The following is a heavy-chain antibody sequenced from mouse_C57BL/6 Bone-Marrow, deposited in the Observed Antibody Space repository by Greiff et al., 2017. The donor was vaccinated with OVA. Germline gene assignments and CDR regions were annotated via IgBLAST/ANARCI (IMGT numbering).Heavy chain of an antibody. V-gene: IGHV14-4*01. CDR1: GFTITDDY. CDR2: IDPENGDT. Sequence: VQLQQSGAELVRPGASVKLSCTASGFTITDDYMHWVKQRPEQGLEWIGWIDPENGDTEYASKFQGKATLTADTSSNTAYLQLSSLTSEDPAVYYCTPTRYYDYDDGHPFAYWGQGTLVTVSA. CDR3: TPTRYYDYDDGHPFAY. J-gene: IGHJ3*01. D-gene: IGHD2-4*01.